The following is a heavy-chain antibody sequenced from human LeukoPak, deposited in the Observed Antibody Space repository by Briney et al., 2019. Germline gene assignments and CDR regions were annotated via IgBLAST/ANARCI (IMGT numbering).Heavy chain of an antibody. V-gene: IGHV3-NL1*01. D-gene: IGHD1-1*01. Sequence: GGSLRLSCAASGFTFSSYGMHWVRQAPGKGLEWVSVIYSGGSSYYADSVKGRFTISRDNSKNTLYLQMNSLRVEDTAVYYCARLPTGDYWGQGTLVTVSS. CDR3: ARLPTGDY. J-gene: IGHJ4*02. CDR2: IYSGGSS. CDR1: GFTFSSYG.